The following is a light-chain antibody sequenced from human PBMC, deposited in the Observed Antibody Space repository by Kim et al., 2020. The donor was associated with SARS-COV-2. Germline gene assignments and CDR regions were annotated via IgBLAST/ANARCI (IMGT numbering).Light chain of an antibody. CDR1: KCLYRG. Sequence: APGMAATITCGADKCLYRGVHWYQQRPGQAPMVVISYDTDWPSGIPDRFSGSNSGSTATLTISRVEAGDEADYYCQVWDSDDDVWVFGGGTQLTVL. CDR3: QVWDSDDDVWV. V-gene: IGLV3-21*01. J-gene: IGLJ3*02. CDR2: YDT.